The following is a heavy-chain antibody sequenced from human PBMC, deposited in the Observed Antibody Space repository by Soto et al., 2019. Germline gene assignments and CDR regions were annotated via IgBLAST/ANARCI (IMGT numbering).Heavy chain of an antibody. Sequence: GGSLRLSCAASGFTFSSYWMSWVRQAPGKGLEWVANIKQDGSEKYYVDSVKGRFTISRDNAKNSLYLQMNSLRAEDTAVYYCARVCYDDFWSGYYLDTHNWFDPWGQGTLVTVSS. CDR1: GFTFSSYW. V-gene: IGHV3-7*01. J-gene: IGHJ5*02. CDR2: IKQDGSEK. CDR3: ARVCYDDFWSGYYLDTHNWFDP. D-gene: IGHD3-3*01.